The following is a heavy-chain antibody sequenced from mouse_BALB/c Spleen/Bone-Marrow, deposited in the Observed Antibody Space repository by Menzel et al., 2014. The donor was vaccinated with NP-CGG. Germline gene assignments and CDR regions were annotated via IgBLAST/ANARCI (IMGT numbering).Heavy chain of an antibody. CDR1: GYSFTGYY. CDR3: ARLDYGSSYAMDY. D-gene: IGHD1-1*01. J-gene: IGHJ4*01. V-gene: IGHV1S34*01. CDR2: ISCYNGAT. Sequence: LVLTGASVKISCKASGYSFTGYYIHWVKQSHGKSLEWIGYISCYNGATNFNQKFKSKATFTVDTSSSTAYMQFNSLTSEDSAVYYCARLDYGSSYAMDYWGQGTSVTVSS.